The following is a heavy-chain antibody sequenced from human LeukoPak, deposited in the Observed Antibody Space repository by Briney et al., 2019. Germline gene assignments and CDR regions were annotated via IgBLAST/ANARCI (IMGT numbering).Heavy chain of an antibody. Sequence: GASVKVSCKASGYTFTGYYMHWVRQAPGQGLEWMGWINPNSGGTNYAQKFQGRVTMTRDTSISTAYMELSRLRSDDTAVYYCARELDYYDSSGYSPGLGGMDVWGQGTTVTVSS. D-gene: IGHD3-22*01. V-gene: IGHV1-2*02. J-gene: IGHJ6*02. CDR3: ARELDYYDSSGYSPGLGGMDV. CDR1: GYTFTGYY. CDR2: INPNSGGT.